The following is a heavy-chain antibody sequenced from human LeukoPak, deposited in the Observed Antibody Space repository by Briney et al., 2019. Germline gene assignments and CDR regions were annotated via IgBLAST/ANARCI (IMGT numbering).Heavy chain of an antibody. J-gene: IGHJ4*02. CDR3: ARAATVVTQWDF. D-gene: IGHD6-19*01. V-gene: IGHV3-53*01. Sequence: PGWSLRLSCAASGFTASSNYMRWVRQAPGKGLEWVSALYSGGTTYYADSVKGRFTISGDNSKNTVYLQMHSLRPDDTAVYYCARAATVVTQWDFWGQGTLVTVSS. CDR1: GFTASSNY. CDR2: LYSGGTT.